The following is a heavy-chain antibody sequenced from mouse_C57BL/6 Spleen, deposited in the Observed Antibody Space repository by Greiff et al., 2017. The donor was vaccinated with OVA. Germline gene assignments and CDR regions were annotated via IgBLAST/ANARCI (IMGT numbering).Heavy chain of an antibody. V-gene: IGHV1-15*01. J-gene: IGHJ3*01. CDR3: TPYYGGAGFAY. D-gene: IGHD1-1*01. CDR1: GYTFTDYE. Sequence: QVQLQQSGAELVWPGASVTLSCKASGYTFTDYEMHWVKQTPVHGLEWIGAIDPETGGTAYNQKFKGKAILTADKSSSTAYMELRSLTSEDSAVYYCTPYYGGAGFAYWGQGTLVTVSA. CDR2: IDPETGGT.